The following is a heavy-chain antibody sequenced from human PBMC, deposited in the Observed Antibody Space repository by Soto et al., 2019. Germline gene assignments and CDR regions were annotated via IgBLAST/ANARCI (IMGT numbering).Heavy chain of an antibody. CDR3: ALGRGVSSHGSE. Sequence: LTLSCSVSGCTISSSGYYFTWIRQHKGQGLEWIGYVYYSGSTYYNPSLKSRVTISVGTSRNQFSLNLRSVTAADKVVGDSALGRGVSSHGSEWSQGTRV. D-gene: IGHD2-15*01. J-gene: IGHJ1*01. CDR2: VYYSGST. V-gene: IGHV4-31*03. CDR1: GCTISSSGYY.